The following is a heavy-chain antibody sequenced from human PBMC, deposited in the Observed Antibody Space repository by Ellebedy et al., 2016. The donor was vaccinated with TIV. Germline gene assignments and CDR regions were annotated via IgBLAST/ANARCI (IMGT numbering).Heavy chain of an antibody. CDR3: ARDRQTMVSGYFGLDV. CDR1: GYSSTGYH. Sequence: ASVKVSCKTLGYSSTGYHVNWVRQAPGQGLEWMGWINPDSGGTKYEKKFQGRVTMTRDTFISTAYMELSRLRSDDTAVYYCARDRQTMVSGYFGLDVWGQGTTVTVSS. J-gene: IGHJ6*02. D-gene: IGHD3-10*01. CDR2: INPDSGGT. V-gene: IGHV1-2*02.